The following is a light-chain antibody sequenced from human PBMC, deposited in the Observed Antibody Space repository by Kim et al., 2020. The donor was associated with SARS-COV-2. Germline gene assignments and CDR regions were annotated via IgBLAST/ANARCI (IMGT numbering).Light chain of an antibody. CDR3: QVWDSSSDLSYV. CDR1: NIGSKS. CDR2: YDS. Sequence: SYELTQPPSVSVAPGKTARITCWGNNIGSKSVHWYQQKPGQAPVLVIYYDSDRPSGIPERFSGSNSGNTATLTISRVEAGDEADDYCQVWDSSSDLSYVFGAGTKVTVL. J-gene: IGLJ1*01. V-gene: IGLV3-21*04.